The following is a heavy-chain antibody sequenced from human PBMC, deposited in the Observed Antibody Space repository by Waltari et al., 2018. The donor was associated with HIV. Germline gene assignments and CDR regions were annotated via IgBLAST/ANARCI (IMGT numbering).Heavy chain of an antibody. CDR1: GGTVTTGNW. D-gene: IGHD3-10*01. CDR3: AKDGRAEFPKKGPRVPSVYHYMDV. J-gene: IGHJ6*03. CDR2: IYHTGTT. Sequence: QVQLQESGPGLVKPSGALSITCAVSGGTVTTGNWWTWVRQCPVKWLEVTEEIYHTGTTNNNPSLKSRCTIFIDTSNNEFSVRLSSVTAADTAVYYCAKDGRAEFPKKGPRVPSVYHYMDVWGRGTTVTVSS. V-gene: IGHV4-4*02.